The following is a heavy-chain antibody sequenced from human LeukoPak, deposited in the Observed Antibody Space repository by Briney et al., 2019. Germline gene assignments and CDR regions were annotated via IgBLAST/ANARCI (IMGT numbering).Heavy chain of an antibody. J-gene: IGHJ4*02. CDR3: ARERVDTAMVSDY. D-gene: IGHD5-18*01. CDR2: ISYDGSNK. CDR1: GFTFSSYA. Sequence: GGSLRLSCAASGFTFSSYAMHWVRQAPGKGLEWVAVISYDGSNKYYADSVKGRFTISRDNSKNTLYLQMNSLRAEDTAVYYCARERVDTAMVSDYWGQGTLVTVSS. V-gene: IGHV3-30*04.